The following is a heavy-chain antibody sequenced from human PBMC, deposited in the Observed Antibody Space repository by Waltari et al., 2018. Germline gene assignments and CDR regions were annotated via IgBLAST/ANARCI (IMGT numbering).Heavy chain of an antibody. Sequence: EVQLVQSGAEVKKPGESLKISCKSSGYIFTKYWIGWVRQMPGKGPEWMGIIYPGDSDTRYSPSFQGQVTISADESITTAYRQWSRLTASDTAIYYCARLVRDGYTYTFDYWGQGTLVTVSS. CDR2: IYPGDSDT. V-gene: IGHV5-51*03. CDR3: ARLVRDGYTYTFDY. CDR1: GYIFTKYW. J-gene: IGHJ4*02. D-gene: IGHD5-12*01.